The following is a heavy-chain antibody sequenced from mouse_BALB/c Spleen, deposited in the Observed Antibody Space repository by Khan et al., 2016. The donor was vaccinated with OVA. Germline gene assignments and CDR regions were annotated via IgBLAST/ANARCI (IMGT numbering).Heavy chain of an antibody. V-gene: IGHV1S137*01. CDR3: ARGNGNYRFAY. Sequence: QVQLKQSGAELVRPGVSVKISCKGSGYTFTDFAMHWVKQSHAKSLEWSGVISTYYGDANYNQKFKGKATMTVDKSSSTAYMELARLTSEDSAIYYCARGNGNYRFAYWGQGTLVTVSA. D-gene: IGHD2-1*01. CDR2: ISTYYGDA. CDR1: GYTFTDFA. J-gene: IGHJ3*01.